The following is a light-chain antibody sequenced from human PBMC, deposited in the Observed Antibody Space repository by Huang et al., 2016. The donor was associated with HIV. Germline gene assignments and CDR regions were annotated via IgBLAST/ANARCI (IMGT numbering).Light chain of an antibody. CDR3: QKSNTFPLT. CDR1: QAISNW. CDR2: AAS. J-gene: IGKJ4*01. V-gene: IGKV1-12*01. Sequence: DIQMTQSPSSVSASVGDRVTITCRASQAISNWLVWYQQKPGKAPKLLIYAASSLQSWVPSRFSGSGSGTDFTLIISSLQPEDFATYYCQKSNTFPLTFGGGTKVEIK.